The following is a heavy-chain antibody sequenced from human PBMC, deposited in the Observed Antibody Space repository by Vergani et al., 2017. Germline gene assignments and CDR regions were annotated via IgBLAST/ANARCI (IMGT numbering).Heavy chain of an antibody. CDR2: INHTGST. CDR1: GGSFSGYF. Sequence: QVQLQQWGAGLLKPSETLSLTSAVYGGSFSGYFWSWIRQPPGKGLEWIGQINHTGSTNYNPSLKSRVTMSVDTSKNQFSLKLSSVTAADTAVYYCARRPMVVEGTLSRRYNFDCGGQGILVTVSA. J-gene: IGHJ4*02. D-gene: IGHD1-26*01. CDR3: ARRPMVVEGTLSRRYNFDC. V-gene: IGHV4-34*01.